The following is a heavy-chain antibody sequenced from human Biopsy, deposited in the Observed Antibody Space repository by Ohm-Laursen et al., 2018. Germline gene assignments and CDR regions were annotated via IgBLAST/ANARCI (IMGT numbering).Heavy chain of an antibody. V-gene: IGHV4-31*03. CDR1: SASVKTSGYF. CDR3: VREPKTGTAEAWYFDL. D-gene: IGHD3-9*01. CDR2: ISYNERT. J-gene: IGHJ2*01. Sequence: TLSLTCSVSSASVKTSGYFWAWIRQRPGKGLEWIGYISYNERTHYNPSLTSRLAISFDTSNNRISLQLRSVSVADTAVYYCVREPKTGTAEAWYFDLWGRGSPATVPS.